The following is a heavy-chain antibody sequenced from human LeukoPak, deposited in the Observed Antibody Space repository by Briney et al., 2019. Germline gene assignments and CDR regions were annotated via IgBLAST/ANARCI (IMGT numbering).Heavy chain of an antibody. V-gene: IGHV4-59*01. J-gene: IGHJ4*02. Sequence: LSETLSLTCTVSGGSISSYYWSWIRQPPGKGLEWIGYIYYSGTTNYNPSLKSRVTISVDTSKNQFSLKLSSVTAADTAVYYCAGGVYIAAAKYGYWGQGTLVTVSS. D-gene: IGHD6-13*01. CDR1: GGSISSYY. CDR2: IYYSGTT. CDR3: AGGVYIAAAKYGY.